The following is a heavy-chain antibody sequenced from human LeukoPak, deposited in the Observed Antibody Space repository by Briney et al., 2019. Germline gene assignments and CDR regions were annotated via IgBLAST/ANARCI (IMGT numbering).Heavy chain of an antibody. CDR2: IYSGGST. CDR3: ARGWFGELLAY. V-gene: IGHV3-66*01. Sequence: GGSLRLSRAASGFTVSSNYMSWVRQAPGKGLEWVAVIYSGGSTYYADSVKGRFTISRDNSKNTLYLQMNSLRAEDTAVYYCARGWFGELLAYWGQGTLVTVSS. J-gene: IGHJ4*02. D-gene: IGHD3-10*01. CDR1: GFTVSSNY.